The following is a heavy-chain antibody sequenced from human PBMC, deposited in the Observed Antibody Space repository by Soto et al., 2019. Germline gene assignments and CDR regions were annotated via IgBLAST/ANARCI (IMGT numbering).Heavy chain of an antibody. Sequence: PSETLSLTCTVSGGSISSSSYYWGWIRHPPGKGLEWIGSIYYSGSTYYNPSLKSRVTISVDTSKNQFSLKLSSVTAADTAVYYCARTGLGRPGMARENYGMDVWGQGTTVTVYS. CDR2: IYYSGST. CDR1: GGSISSSSYY. V-gene: IGHV4-39*01. CDR3: ARTGLGRPGMARENYGMDV. D-gene: IGHD5-18*01. J-gene: IGHJ6*01.